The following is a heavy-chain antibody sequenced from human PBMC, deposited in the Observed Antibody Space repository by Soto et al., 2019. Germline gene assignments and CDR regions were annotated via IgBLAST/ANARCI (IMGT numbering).Heavy chain of an antibody. CDR1: GSPFNTYA. V-gene: IGHV3-23*01. Sequence: EVQLLEYGGGLAQPGGSLRLSCAASGSPFNTYAMSWVRQAPGKGPEWVSAISESGDNAFYADSVQGRFTISRDNSYNILYLQMNSLRAEDTALYFCAKGGYIYGLDPWGQGTLVTVSS. D-gene: IGHD5-18*01. CDR3: AKGGYIYGLDP. CDR2: ISESGDNA. J-gene: IGHJ5*02.